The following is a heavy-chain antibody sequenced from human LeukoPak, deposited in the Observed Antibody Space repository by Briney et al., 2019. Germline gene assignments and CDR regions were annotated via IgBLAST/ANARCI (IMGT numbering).Heavy chain of an antibody. V-gene: IGHV4-59*01. J-gene: IGHJ6*04. CDR2: IYYAGST. Sequence: SETLSLTCTVSGGSISSYYWSWMRQPPGKGLEWIGYIYYAGSTNYNPSLKSRVTMSVDTSNNQFSLKLSSVTAADTAVYYCARDYRLDVWGKGTTVTVSS. CDR1: GGSISSYY. D-gene: IGHD3-16*02. CDR3: ARDYRLDV.